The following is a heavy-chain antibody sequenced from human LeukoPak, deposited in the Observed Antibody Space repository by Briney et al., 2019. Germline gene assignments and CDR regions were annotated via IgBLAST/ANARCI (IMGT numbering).Heavy chain of an antibody. D-gene: IGHD1-26*01. CDR3: ARGAGYSQSPPDY. Sequence: ASVKVSCTASGYAFTVYYIHWVRQAPGQGLEWMGWVNPNSGGTSSAQKFQGRVTMTRDKSNSTAYMELSRLRFDDTAVYYCARGAGYSQSPPDYWGQGTLVTVSS. CDR1: GYAFTVYY. J-gene: IGHJ4*02. CDR2: VNPNSGGT. V-gene: IGHV1-2*02.